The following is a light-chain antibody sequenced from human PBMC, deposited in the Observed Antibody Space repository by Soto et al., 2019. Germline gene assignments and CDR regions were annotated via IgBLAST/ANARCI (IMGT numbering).Light chain of an antibody. V-gene: IGKV3-20*01. Sequence: EIVLTQSPGTLSLSPGERATLSYRASQSVSNNYLAWYQQKPGQAPRLLIYGASNRATGIPDRFSGSGSGTDFTLTISRLEPEDFAVYYCQQYGRSGTFGQGTKVDI. CDR3: QQYGRSGT. CDR2: GAS. CDR1: QSVSNNY. J-gene: IGKJ1*01.